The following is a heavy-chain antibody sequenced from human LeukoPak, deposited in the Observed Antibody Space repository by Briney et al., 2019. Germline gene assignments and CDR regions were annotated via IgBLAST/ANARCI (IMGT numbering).Heavy chain of an antibody. CDR3: AKGQWLDYYFDY. V-gene: IGHV3-23*01. CDR1: GFTFSSYA. J-gene: IGHJ4*02. D-gene: IGHD5-12*01. Sequence: PGGSLRLSCAASGFTFSSYATSWVRQAPGKGLEWVSAISGSGGSTYYADSVKGRFTISRDNSKNTLYLQMNSLRAEDTAVYYCAKGQWLDYYFDYWGQGTLVTVSS. CDR2: ISGSGGST.